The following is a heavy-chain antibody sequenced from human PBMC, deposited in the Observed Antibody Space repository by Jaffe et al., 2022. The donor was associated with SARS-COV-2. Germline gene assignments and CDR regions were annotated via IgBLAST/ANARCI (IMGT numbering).Heavy chain of an antibody. CDR2: IYSGGTT. J-gene: IGHJ2*01. V-gene: IGHV3-53*01. CDR3: ARHIVVAGTGGAFDL. CDR1: GFSVSSKY. D-gene: IGHD6-13*01. Sequence: EVQLVESGGGLIQPGGSLRLSCVASGFSVSSKYMSWVRQAPGKGLEWVSVIYSGGTTYYADSVKGRFTISRDNAKNTLYLQMNSLRVEDTAVYYCARHIVVAGTGGAFDLWGRGAVVTVSS.